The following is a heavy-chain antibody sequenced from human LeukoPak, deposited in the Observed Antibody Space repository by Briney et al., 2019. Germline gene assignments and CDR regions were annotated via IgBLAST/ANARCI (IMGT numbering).Heavy chain of an antibody. CDR1: GFTVSSNY. J-gene: IGHJ4*02. Sequence: SGGSLRLSCAASGFTVSSNYMSWVRQAPGKGLEWVSVIYSGGSTYYADSVKGRFTISRDNSKDTLTLQMNSLRAEDTAVYYCAKADSYGGNSQLFDFWGQGTLVTVSS. V-gene: IGHV3-53*01. CDR3: AKADSYGGNSQLFDF. D-gene: IGHD4-23*01. CDR2: IYSGGST.